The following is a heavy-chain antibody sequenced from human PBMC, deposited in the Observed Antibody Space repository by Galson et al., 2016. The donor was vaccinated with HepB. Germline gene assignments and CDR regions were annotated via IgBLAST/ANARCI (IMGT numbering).Heavy chain of an antibody. D-gene: IGHD3-10*01. V-gene: IGHV3-72*01. Sequence: SLRLSCAASGFTLSDHYMDWVRQAPGKGLEWVGRIRDKTNSDTTQYAASVKGRFTISRDDSDNSLHLLMNGLQAEDTAVYYCVGTPLTMVRGVRHYNMDVWGKGTTVTVSS. CDR2: IRDKTNSDTT. CDR3: VGTPLTMVRGVRHYNMDV. J-gene: IGHJ6*03. CDR1: GFTLSDHY.